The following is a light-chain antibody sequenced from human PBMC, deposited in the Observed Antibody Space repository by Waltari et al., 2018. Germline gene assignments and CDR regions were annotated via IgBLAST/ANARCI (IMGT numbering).Light chain of an antibody. Sequence: QSALTQPRSVSGSPGQSVTISCTGTSNDVGAYNYVSWHQQHPGKAPKLIIYDVSKRPSVVPDRFSASKSGNTASLTISGLQAEDEADYYCCSYTGTYTHWVFGGGTKLTVL. J-gene: IGLJ3*02. V-gene: IGLV2-11*01. CDR1: SNDVGAYNY. CDR3: CSYTGTYTHWV. CDR2: DVS.